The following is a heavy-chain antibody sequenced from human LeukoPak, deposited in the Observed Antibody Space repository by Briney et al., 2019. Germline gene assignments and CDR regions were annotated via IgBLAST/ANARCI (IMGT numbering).Heavy chain of an antibody. D-gene: IGHD5-18*01. CDR1: GVSISSSNSY. V-gene: IGHV4-39*01. Sequence: SETLSLTCTVSGVSISSSNSYWGWIRQPPGKGLEWIGSIYYSGNTYYNASLKSQVSISIDTSKNQFSLRLTSVTAADTAVYYCARTTEGGYSYGYFYYYYMDVWGKGTTVTISS. J-gene: IGHJ6*03. CDR3: ARTTEGGYSYGYFYYYYMDV. CDR2: IYYSGNT.